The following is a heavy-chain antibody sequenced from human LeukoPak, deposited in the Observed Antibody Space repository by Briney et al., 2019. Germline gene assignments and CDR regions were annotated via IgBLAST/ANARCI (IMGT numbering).Heavy chain of an antibody. D-gene: IGHD2-2*01. CDR3: AKGYCSSTSCYPLDY. CDR1: GFTFDDYV. V-gene: IGHV3-9*01. Sequence: GRSLRLSCAASGFTFDDYVMHWVRQAPGKGLEWVSGISWNSGSIGYADSVKGRFTISRDNAKNSLYLQMNSLRAEDTALYYCAKGYCSSTSCYPLDYWGQGTLVTVSS. CDR2: ISWNSGSI. J-gene: IGHJ4*02.